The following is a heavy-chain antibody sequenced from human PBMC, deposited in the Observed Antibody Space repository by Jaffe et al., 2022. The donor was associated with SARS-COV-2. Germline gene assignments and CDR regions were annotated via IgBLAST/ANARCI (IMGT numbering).Heavy chain of an antibody. CDR3: ARHYSSSSIDY. J-gene: IGHJ4*02. D-gene: IGHD6-6*01. CDR2: IFSNDEK. V-gene: IGHV2-26*01. Sequence: QVTLKESGPVLVKPTETLTLTCTVSGFSLSNARMGVSWIRQPPGKALEWLAHIFSNDEKSYSTSLKSRLTISKDTSKSQVVLTMTNMDPVDTATYYCARHYSSSSIDYWGQGTLVTVSS. CDR1: GFSLSNARMG.